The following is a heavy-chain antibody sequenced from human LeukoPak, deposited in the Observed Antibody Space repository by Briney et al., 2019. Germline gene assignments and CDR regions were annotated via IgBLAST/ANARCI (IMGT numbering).Heavy chain of an antibody. V-gene: IGHV4-30-4*01. J-gene: IGHJ4*02. CDR2: IYYSGST. Sequence: SQTLSLTCSVSGGSISSGDYYWSWIRQPPGKGLEWIGYIYYSGSTYYNPSLKSRVTISVDTSKNQFSLKLSSVTAADTAVYYCARERGAYRITYFDYWGQGTLVTVSS. D-gene: IGHD1-14*01. CDR1: GGSISSGDYY. CDR3: ARERGAYRITYFDY.